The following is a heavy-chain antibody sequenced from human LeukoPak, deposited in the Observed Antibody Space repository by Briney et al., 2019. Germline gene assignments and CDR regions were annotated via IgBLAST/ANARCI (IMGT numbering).Heavy chain of an antibody. D-gene: IGHD3-22*01. CDR1: GFTFSSYG. CDR3: VGNYDSSGYYDNWFDP. Sequence: GRSLRLSCAASGFTFSSYGMHWVRQAPGKGLEWVAVIWYDGSNKYYADSVKGRFTISRDNSKNTLYLQMNSLRAEDTAVYYCVGNYDSSGYYDNWFDPWGQGTLVTVSS. J-gene: IGHJ5*02. CDR2: IWYDGSNK. V-gene: IGHV3-33*01.